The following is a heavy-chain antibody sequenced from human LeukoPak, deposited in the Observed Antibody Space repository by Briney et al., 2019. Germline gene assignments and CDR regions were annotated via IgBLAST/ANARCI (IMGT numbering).Heavy chain of an antibody. Sequence: GGSLRLSCAASGFTLSSYAMSWVRQAPGKGLEWVSAISGSGGSTYYADSVKGRFTISRDNSKNTLYLQMNSLRAEDTAVYYCVPASIAAIDYWGQGTLVTVSS. CDR2: ISGSGGST. J-gene: IGHJ4*02. V-gene: IGHV3-23*01. CDR3: VPASIAAIDY. CDR1: GFTLSSYA. D-gene: IGHD6-6*01.